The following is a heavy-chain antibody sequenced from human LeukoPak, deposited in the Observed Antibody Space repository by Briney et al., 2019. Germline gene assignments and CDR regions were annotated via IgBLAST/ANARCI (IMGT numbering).Heavy chain of an antibody. J-gene: IGHJ4*02. CDR2: ISSSGSTI. Sequence: PGGSLRLSCAASGFTFSSYEMNWVRQAPGKGLEWVSYISSSGSTIYYADSVKDRFTISRDNAKNSLYLQMNSLRADDTAVYYCAKSGYNRFDYWGQGTLVTVSS. D-gene: IGHD5-24*01. V-gene: IGHV3-48*03. CDR3: AKSGYNRFDY. CDR1: GFTFSSYE.